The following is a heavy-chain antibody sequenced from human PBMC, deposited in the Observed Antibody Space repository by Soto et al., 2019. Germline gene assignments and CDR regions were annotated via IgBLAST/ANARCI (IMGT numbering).Heavy chain of an antibody. J-gene: IGHJ4*02. CDR3: ASLGGSGTNYFFDC. CDR2: IFYNGNA. CDR1: GGSISNGDYY. Sequence: SETLSLTCTVSGGSISNGDYYWSWIRQHPGKGLEWIGYIFYNGNAYYTPSLKSRITISVDTSENQFSLKLTSVTAADTAGYNGASLGGSGTNYFFDCWGQGTLVTV. D-gene: IGHD3-10*01. V-gene: IGHV4-31*03.